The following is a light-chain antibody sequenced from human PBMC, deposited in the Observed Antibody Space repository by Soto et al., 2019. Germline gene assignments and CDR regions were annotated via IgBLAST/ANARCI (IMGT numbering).Light chain of an antibody. CDR1: QSVSNNY. Sequence: EIVLTQSPGTLSLSPGERATLSCRASQSVSNNYLGWYQQKPGQAPRLLIYGASSRATGIPDRFSGSGSGTDFTLTISRLEPEDFAVYYCQQYGSSPRTFGRGTKVEIK. CDR2: GAS. J-gene: IGKJ1*01. CDR3: QQYGSSPRT. V-gene: IGKV3-20*01.